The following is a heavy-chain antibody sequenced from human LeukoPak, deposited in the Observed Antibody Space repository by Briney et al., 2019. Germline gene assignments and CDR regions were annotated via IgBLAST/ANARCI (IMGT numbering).Heavy chain of an antibody. V-gene: IGHV3-21*04. J-gene: IGHJ4*02. CDR3: AKELTTERTPGVDS. D-gene: IGHD4-17*01. CDR2: ISGSSDYI. CDR1: GFTFSSHS. Sequence: GRSLRLSCAGSGFTFSSHSMSWVRQAPGKGLEWVSSISGSSDYIYYADSVKGRFTISRDNSKNTLFLQVNSLRVEDTAVYFCAKELTTERTPGVDSWGQGTLVTVSS.